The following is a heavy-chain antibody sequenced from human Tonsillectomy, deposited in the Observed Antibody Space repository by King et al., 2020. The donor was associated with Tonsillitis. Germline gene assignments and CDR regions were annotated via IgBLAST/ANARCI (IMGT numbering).Heavy chain of an antibody. CDR2: ISYDGSNE. D-gene: IGHD3-22*01. Sequence: VQLVESGGGVVQPGTSLRLSCVATGFTFRSYTMHWVRQAPGKGLEWVAAISYDGSNEYYADSVKGRFTISRDNYKNTVYLQMNSLRAEDTAVYYCAGFDSGDYYGGFDYGGQGALVTVSS. V-gene: IGHV3-30-3*01. CDR3: AGFDSGDYYGGFDY. CDR1: GFTFRSYT. J-gene: IGHJ4*02.